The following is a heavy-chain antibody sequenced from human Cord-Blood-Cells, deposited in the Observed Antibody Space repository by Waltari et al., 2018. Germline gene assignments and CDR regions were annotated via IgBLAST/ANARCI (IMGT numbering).Heavy chain of an antibody. V-gene: IGHV4-59*08. CDR3: ARLPLYSSSWYYFDY. CDR2: IYYSGST. D-gene: IGHD6-13*01. CDR1: GGSISSYY. J-gene: IGHJ4*02. Sequence: QVQLQESGPGLVKPSETLSLTCTVSGGSISSYYWSWIRQPPGKGLGWIGYIYYSGSTNYNPSLKSRVTISVDTSKNQFSLKLSSVTAADTAVYYCARLPLYSSSWYYFDYWGQGTLVTVSS.